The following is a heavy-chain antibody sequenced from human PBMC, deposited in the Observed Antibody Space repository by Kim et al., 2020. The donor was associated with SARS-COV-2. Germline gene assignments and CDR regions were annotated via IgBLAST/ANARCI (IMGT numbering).Heavy chain of an antibody. V-gene: IGHV3-73*01. CDR1: GFTFSGSA. D-gene: IGHD5-18*01. CDR2: IRSKANNYAT. CDR3: ISWDTVMLY. J-gene: IGHJ4*02. Sequence: GGSLRLSCAASGFTFSGSAMHWVRQASGRGLEWVGRIRSKANNYATAYAASVKGRFTISRDDSKNTTYLQMNSLKSEDTAVYYCISWDTVMLYWGQGTLVTVSS.